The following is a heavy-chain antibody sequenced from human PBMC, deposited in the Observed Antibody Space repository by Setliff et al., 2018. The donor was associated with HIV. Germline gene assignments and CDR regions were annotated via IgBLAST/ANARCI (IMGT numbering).Heavy chain of an antibody. CDR1: GGSISSGGYS. J-gene: IGHJ4*02. Sequence: SETLSLTCAVSGGSISSGGYSWSWIRQPAGKGLEWIGRIYSTGSTNYNPSLKSRVTISVDTSKNQFSLKLSSVTAADTAVYYCARSSGYYSTVFYWGQGTRVTVSS. CDR2: IYSTGST. D-gene: IGHD3-22*01. V-gene: IGHV4-61*02. CDR3: ARSSGYYSTVFY.